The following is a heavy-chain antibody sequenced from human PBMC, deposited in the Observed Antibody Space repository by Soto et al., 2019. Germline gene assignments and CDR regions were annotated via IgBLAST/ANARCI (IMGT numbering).Heavy chain of an antibody. V-gene: IGHV3-66*01. J-gene: IGHJ3*01. Sequence: ELQLVESGGGLVQPGGSLRLSCAASGFTVSGHYVNWVRQAPGKGLEWVAVIFAGGTTYSADSAEGRFTISRDISKNTGSLEMNSLRVEDTAVYYCAGDSTDGDFVDAFDVWGQGTMVTVSS. CDR1: GFTVSGHY. CDR3: AGDSTDGDFVDAFDV. CDR2: IFAGGTT. D-gene: IGHD4-17*01.